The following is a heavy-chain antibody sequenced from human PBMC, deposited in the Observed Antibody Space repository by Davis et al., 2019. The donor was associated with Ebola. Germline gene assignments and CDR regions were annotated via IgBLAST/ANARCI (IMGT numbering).Heavy chain of an antibody. D-gene: IGHD3-22*01. J-gene: IGHJ5*02. Sequence: HTGGSLRLSCAASGFTFSSYWMHWVRHAPGKGLVWVSRINSDGSSTSYADSVKGRFTISRDNAKNTLYLQMNSLRAEDTAVYYCARVTYYERFDPWGQGTLVTVSS. V-gene: IGHV3-74*01. CDR1: GFTFSSYW. CDR3: ARVTYYERFDP. CDR2: INSDGSST.